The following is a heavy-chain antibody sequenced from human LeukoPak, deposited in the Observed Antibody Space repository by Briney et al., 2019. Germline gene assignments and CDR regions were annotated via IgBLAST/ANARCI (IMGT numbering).Heavy chain of an antibody. V-gene: IGHV1-46*01. CDR3: ARDLGSKKCFEY. CDR2: ITPGAGST. J-gene: IGHJ4*02. Sequence: ASVKLSCTTSAYTFTSYFIHWVRQTTGQGLEWIGIITPGAGSTTYAQKFQGKVTMTRSTSTSPVYIELSSLRSEDTAVTYCARDLGSKKCFEYWGQGTLVTVSS. D-gene: IGHD1-26*01. CDR1: AYTFTSYF.